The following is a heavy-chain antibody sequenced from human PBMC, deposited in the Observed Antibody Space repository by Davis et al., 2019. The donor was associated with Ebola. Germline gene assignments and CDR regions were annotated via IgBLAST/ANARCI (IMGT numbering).Heavy chain of an antibody. CDR3: AKDHDGDYVPSFDY. Sequence: GESLKISCAASGFTFSSYAMSWVRQAPGKGLEWVSAISGSGGSTYYADSVKGRFTISRDNSKNTLYLQMNSLRAEDTAVYYCAKDHDGDYVPSFDYWGQGTLVTVSS. V-gene: IGHV3-23*01. CDR1: GFTFSSYA. D-gene: IGHD4-17*01. J-gene: IGHJ4*02. CDR2: ISGSGGST.